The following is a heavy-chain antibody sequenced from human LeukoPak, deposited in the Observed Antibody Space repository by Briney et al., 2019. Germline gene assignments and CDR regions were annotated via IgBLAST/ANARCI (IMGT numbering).Heavy chain of an antibody. D-gene: IGHD1-26*01. J-gene: IGHJ5*02. CDR2: INPSGGST. CDR3: ARALVSLGAEGWFDP. V-gene: IGHV1-46*01. CDR1: GYTFTSYY. Sequence: ASVKVSCKASGYTFTSYYMHWVRQAPGQGLEWMGIINPSGGSTSYAQKFQGRVTMTRDMSTSTVYMELSSLRSEDTAVYYCARALVSLGAEGWFDPWGQGTLVTVSS.